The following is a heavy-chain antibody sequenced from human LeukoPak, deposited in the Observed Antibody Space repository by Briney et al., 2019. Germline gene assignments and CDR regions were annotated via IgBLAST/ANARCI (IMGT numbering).Heavy chain of an antibody. CDR3: ARGGHYGLDY. J-gene: IGHJ4*02. Sequence: SETLSLTCIVSGGSISGHYWSWIRQHPGMGLEWIGYIYNSDSGCTNYNPFHKSRVTISVDTPKNQFSLKLSSVTAADTAVYYCARGGHYGLDYWGQGTLVTVSS. CDR1: GGSISGHY. CDR2: IYNSDSGCT. V-gene: IGHV4-59*11. D-gene: IGHD3-10*01.